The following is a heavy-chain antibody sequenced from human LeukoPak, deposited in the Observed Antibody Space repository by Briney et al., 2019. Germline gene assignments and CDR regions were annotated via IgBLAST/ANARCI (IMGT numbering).Heavy chain of an antibody. D-gene: IGHD2-2*01. CDR2: ISSSSSYI. CDR1: GCTFSSYS. J-gene: IGHJ4*02. CDR3: AKGGCSSTGCFVDY. V-gene: IGHV3-21*01. Sequence: GGSLRLSCAASGCTFSSYSMNWVRQAPGKGLEWVSSISSSSSYIYYADSVKGRFTISRDNAKNSLYLQMNSLRAEDTAVYYCAKGGCSSTGCFVDYWGQGTLVTVSS.